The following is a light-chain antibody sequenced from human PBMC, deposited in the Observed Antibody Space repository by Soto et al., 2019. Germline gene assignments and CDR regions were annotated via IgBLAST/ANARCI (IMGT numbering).Light chain of an antibody. CDR1: NIGSKS. CDR2: DDS. V-gene: IGLV3-21*02. Sequence: SYELTQPPSVSVAPGQTARITCGGNNIGSKSVHWYQQKPGQAPVLVVYDDSDRPSGVPDRFSGSKSGTSASLAISGLRSEDEADYYCAAWDDSLSNVIFGGGTKLTVL. J-gene: IGLJ2*01. CDR3: AAWDDSLSNVI.